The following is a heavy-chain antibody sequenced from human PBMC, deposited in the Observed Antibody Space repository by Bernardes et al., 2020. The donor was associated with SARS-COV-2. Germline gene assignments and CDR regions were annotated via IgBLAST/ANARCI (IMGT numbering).Heavy chain of an antibody. J-gene: IGHJ5*02. CDR3: SRQHGSSSGNWFDP. D-gene: IGHD6-6*01. V-gene: IGHV4-39*01. CDR1: GGSIRRSTYY. CDR2: VYYSGYT. Sequence: SETLSLTCTVSGGSIRRSTYYWGWVRLPPGKGLEWIGSVYYSGYTYYSPSLKSRVTMSVDTSKNHFSLRLSSVTAADTAVYYCSRQHGSSSGNWFDPWGQGTLVTVSS.